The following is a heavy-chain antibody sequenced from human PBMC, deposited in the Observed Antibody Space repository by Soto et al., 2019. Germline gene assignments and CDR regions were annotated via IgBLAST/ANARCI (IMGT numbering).Heavy chain of an antibody. J-gene: IGHJ5*01. D-gene: IGHD1-1*01. V-gene: IGHV4-4*02. Sequence: QVHLQESGPGLVAPSVTLSLTCTLSGGSVRAPDWWNWVLQCPDKGLEWIAEVHISGHSNYNPSLRSQVSVSIDRTKNQVYLNLNSVTAADTAIYYCARVRQGCSANNCYFDPWGPGTQVTISS. CDR1: GGSVRAPDW. CDR2: VHISGHS. CDR3: ARVRQGCSANNCYFDP.